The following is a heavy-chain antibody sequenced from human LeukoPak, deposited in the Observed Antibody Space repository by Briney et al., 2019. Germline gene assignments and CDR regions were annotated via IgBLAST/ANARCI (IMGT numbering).Heavy chain of an antibody. J-gene: IGHJ4*02. CDR3: TGNYYGSGSYADFDY. D-gene: IGHD3-10*01. CDR1: GFTFSGSA. V-gene: IGHV3-73*01. CDR2: IRSTANGYAT. Sequence: GGSLRLSCAASGFTFSGSALHWVRQASGKGLERVGRIRSTANGYATAYAASVKGRFTISRDDSKNTAYLQMDSLKTEDTAVYCCTGNYYGSGSYADFDYWGQGTLVTVSS.